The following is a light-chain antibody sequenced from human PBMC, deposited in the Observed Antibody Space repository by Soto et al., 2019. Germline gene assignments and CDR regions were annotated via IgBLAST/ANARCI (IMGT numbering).Light chain of an antibody. V-gene: IGLV7-46*01. CDR1: TGAVTSNHH. CDR3: LLSYNAARV. CDR2: DTS. Sequence: QAVVTQEPSLAVSPGGTVTLTCGSSTGAVTSNHHPYWFQQKAGQAHRTLIYDTSTKHSWTPARFSGSLLGDKAALTRSGAQPEDEAQYYCLLSYNAARVFGGGTKLTVL. J-gene: IGLJ3*02.